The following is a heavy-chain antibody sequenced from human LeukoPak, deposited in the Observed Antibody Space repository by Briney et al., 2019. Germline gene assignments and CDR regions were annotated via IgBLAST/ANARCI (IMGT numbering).Heavy chain of an antibody. CDR3: ARGGPSGGSSLRYYYYYYMDV. V-gene: IGHV4-39*07. CDR1: GGSISSSSYY. CDR2: IYYSGST. Sequence: SETLSLTCTVSGGSISSSSYYWGWIRQPPGKGLEWIGSIYYSGSTYYNPSLQSRVTISVDTSKNQFSLKLSSVTAADTAVYYCARGGPSGGSSLRYYYYYYMDVWGKGTTVTVSS. D-gene: IGHD2-15*01. J-gene: IGHJ6*03.